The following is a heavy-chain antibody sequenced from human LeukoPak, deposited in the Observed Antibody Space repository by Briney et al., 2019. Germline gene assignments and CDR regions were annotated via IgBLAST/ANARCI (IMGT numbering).Heavy chain of an antibody. CDR1: GFTVSSNY. J-gene: IGHJ4*02. Sequence: PGGSLRLSCAAPGFTVSSNYMSWVRQAPGKGLEWVSVIYSGGSTYYADSVKGRFTISRDNAKNSLYLQMNSLRAEDTAVYYCAREAPGYCSGGSCYGYWGQGTLVTVSS. CDR3: AREAPGYCSGGSCYGY. CDR2: IYSGGST. D-gene: IGHD2-15*01. V-gene: IGHV3-53*01.